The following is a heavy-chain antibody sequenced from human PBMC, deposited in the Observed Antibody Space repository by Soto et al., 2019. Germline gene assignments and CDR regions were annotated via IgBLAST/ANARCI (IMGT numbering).Heavy chain of an antibody. D-gene: IGHD6-19*01. CDR1: GYSFTSYW. J-gene: IGHJ6*02. CDR2: IYPGDSDA. V-gene: IGHV5-51*01. Sequence: GESLKISCKGSGYSFTSYWIGWVRQMPGKGLEWMGIIYPGDSDARYSPSFQGQVTISADKSISTAYLQWSSLKASDTAMYYCARGGSGSGWYDYYYYYGMDVWGQGTTVTVSS. CDR3: ARGGSGSGWYDYYYYYGMDV.